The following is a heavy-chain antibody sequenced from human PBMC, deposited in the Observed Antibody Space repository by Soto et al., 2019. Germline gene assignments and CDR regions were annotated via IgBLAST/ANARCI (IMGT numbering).Heavy chain of an antibody. Sequence: QITLKESGPTLVRPTQTLTLTCTFSGFSLSTTGVGVGWIRQPPGKALEWLALSYWDDDKRYSPSLKSRLTITTNTSKNEVVLTLPYMDPVDTATSSCAQRLRDYGLGRERANFSDPWGQGTLVTVSS. CDR2: SYWDDDK. D-gene: IGHD3-10*01. CDR3: AQRLRDYGLGRERANFSDP. V-gene: IGHV2-5*02. CDR1: GFSLSTTGVG. J-gene: IGHJ5*02.